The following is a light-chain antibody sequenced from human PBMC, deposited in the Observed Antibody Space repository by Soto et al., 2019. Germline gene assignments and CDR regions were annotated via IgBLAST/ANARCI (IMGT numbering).Light chain of an antibody. Sequence: QAVVTQSPSASGTPGQRVTISCSGSRSNIGTYAVNWYQQLPGAAPTLLIFRNHQRPSGVPDRFSGSKSGTSASLAISGPQSEDEAGYYCAAWDDSLRAVVFGGGTKLTVL. J-gene: IGLJ2*01. CDR3: AAWDDSLRAVV. CDR2: RNH. V-gene: IGLV1-44*01. CDR1: RSNIGTYA.